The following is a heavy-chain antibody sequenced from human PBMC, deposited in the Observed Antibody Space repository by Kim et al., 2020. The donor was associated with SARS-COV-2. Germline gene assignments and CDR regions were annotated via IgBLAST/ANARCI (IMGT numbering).Heavy chain of an antibody. Sequence: SETLSLTCTVSGGSISSYYWSWIRQPPGKGLEWIGYIYYSGSTNYNPSLKSRVTISVDTSKNQFSLKLSSVTAADTAVYYCARTDVLGGVGFDYWGQGTLVTVSS. D-gene: IGHD1-26*01. CDR2: IYYSGST. CDR3: ARTDVLGGVGFDY. J-gene: IGHJ4*02. CDR1: GGSISSYY. V-gene: IGHV4-59*13.